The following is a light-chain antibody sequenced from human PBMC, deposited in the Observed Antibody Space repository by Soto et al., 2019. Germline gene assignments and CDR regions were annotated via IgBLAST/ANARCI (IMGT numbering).Light chain of an antibody. V-gene: IGLV2-8*01. CDR1: SSDVGVYNY. CDR2: EVS. Sequence: QSALTQPPSASGSPGQSVTISCTGTSSDVGVYNYVSWYQQHPGKAPKLLIYEVSKRPSGVPDRFSGSKSGNTASLTVSGLQAEDEAFFFCSSYAASNNVVFGGGTQLAVL. CDR3: SSYAASNNVV. J-gene: IGLJ2*01.